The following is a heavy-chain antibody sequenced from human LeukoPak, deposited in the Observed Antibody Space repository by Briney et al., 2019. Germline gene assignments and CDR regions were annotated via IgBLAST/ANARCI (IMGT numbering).Heavy chain of an antibody. V-gene: IGHV1-46*01. CDR3: ASGLTGSPFLNINNWFDP. J-gene: IGHJ5*02. D-gene: IGHD3-9*01. CDR1: GYTFTSYY. Sequence: ASVKVSCKASGYTFTSYYMHWVRQAPGQGLEWMGIINPSGGSTSYAQKFQGRVTITADESTSTAYMELSSLRSEDTAVYYCASGLTGSPFLNINNWFDPWGQGTLVTVSS. CDR2: INPSGGST.